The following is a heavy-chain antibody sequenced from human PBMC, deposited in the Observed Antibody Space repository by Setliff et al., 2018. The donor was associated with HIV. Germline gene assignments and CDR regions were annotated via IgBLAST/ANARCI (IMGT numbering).Heavy chain of an antibody. J-gene: IGHJ6*03. CDR1: GGTFSSYA. CDR2: IIPIFRSV. V-gene: IGHV1-69*06. D-gene: IGHD6-6*01. Sequence: SVKVSCKASGGTFSSYAISWVRQAPGQGLEWMGGIIPIFRSVTYAQRFKGRVTITADTSTSTVYMELSSLRSEDTAVYYCARDRQQVFHYMDVWAKGTTVTVSS. CDR3: ARDRQQVFHYMDV.